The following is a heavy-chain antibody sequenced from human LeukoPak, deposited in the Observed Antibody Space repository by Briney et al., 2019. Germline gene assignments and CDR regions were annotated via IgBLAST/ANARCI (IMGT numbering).Heavy chain of an antibody. CDR2: IYYSGST. V-gene: IGHV4-59*12. Sequence: SETLSLTCTVSGGSISSYYWSWIRQPPEKGLEWIGYIYYSGSTNYNPSLKSRVTISVDTSKNQFSLKVSSVTAADTAVYYCATGRITMVRGWGPDYWGQGTLVTVSS. CDR3: ATGRITMVRGWGPDY. D-gene: IGHD3-10*01. J-gene: IGHJ4*02. CDR1: GGSISSYY.